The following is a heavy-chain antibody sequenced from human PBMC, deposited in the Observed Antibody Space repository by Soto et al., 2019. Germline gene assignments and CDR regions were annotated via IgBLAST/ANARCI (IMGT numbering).Heavy chain of an antibody. CDR3: AKNHYDFWSGYYGGPFDY. D-gene: IGHD3-3*01. V-gene: IGHV4-39*01. CDR1: GGSISSSSYY. J-gene: IGHJ4*02. CDR2: IYYSGST. Sequence: PSETLSLTCTVSGGSISSSSYYWGWIRQPPGKGLEWIGSIYYSGSTYYNPSLKSRVTISVDTSKNQFSLKLSSVTAADTAVYYCAKNHYDFWSGYYGGPFDYWGQGTLVTVSS.